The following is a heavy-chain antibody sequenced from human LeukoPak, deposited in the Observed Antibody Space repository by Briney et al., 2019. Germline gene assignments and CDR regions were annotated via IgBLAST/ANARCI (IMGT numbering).Heavy chain of an antibody. J-gene: IGHJ4*02. CDR3: ARDPLTYHDTTGYHDY. CDR2: ISYDGSNK. D-gene: IGHD3-22*01. Sequence: GGSLRLACAASGFTFSSYAMHWVRQAPGKGLDWVTIISYDGSNKYYADSVKGRFTISRDNSKTTLYLQMNDLRPEDTAVYYCARDPLTYHDTTGYHDYWGQGTLVTVSS. V-gene: IGHV3-30*04. CDR1: GFTFSSYA.